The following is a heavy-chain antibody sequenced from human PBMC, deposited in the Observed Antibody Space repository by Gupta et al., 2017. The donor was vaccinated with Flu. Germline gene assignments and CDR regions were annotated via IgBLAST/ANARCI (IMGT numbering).Heavy chain of an antibody. CDR2: VIPVFGPT. CDR1: GVTFSSYA. V-gene: IGHV1-69*01. J-gene: IGHJ4*02. Sequence: QVQLVQSGAEMKKPGSSVKVSCKAYGVTFSSYAINCVRQAPGQGLEWMGGVIPVFGPTIYAQRFQGRVSITADESTSTAYMELSSLTSDDTAFYYCARKGGGHCSGGTCYSFDYWGQGTLVTVSS. D-gene: IGHD2-15*01. CDR3: ARKGGGHCSGGTCYSFDY.